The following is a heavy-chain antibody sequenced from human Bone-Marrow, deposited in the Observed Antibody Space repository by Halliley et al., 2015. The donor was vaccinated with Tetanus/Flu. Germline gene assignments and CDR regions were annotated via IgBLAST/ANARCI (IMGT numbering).Heavy chain of an antibody. D-gene: IGHD3-3*01. J-gene: IGHJ4*02. Sequence: TLSLTCTTSGGSISGYYWNWIRQPPGKGLEWIANIYYSGSTNYNPSLKSRVTISVDTSKNQVSLNLNSVTSADTAIYYCARGTGWTPEDWGQGTRVTVSS. V-gene: IGHV4-59*01. CDR2: IYYSGST. CDR3: ARGTGWTPED. CDR1: GGSISGYY.